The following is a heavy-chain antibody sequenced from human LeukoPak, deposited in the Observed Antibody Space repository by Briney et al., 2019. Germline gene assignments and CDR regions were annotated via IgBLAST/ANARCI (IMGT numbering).Heavy chain of an antibody. CDR3: AKGSYGDLTPRAPFRDY. CDR1: GFTFSNSA. V-gene: IGHV3-23*01. Sequence: PGGSLRLSCAASGFTFSNSALSWVRQAPGKGLEWVSDISGSGGSTYYADSVKGRFTISRDNSKNTLYLQMNSLRAEDTAVYYCAKGSYGDLTPRAPFRDYWGQGTLVTVSS. J-gene: IGHJ4*02. D-gene: IGHD4-17*01. CDR2: ISGSGGST.